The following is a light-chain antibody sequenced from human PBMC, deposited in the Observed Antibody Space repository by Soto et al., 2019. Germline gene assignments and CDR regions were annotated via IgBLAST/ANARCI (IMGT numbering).Light chain of an antibody. Sequence: TQSPTTMSVSPWTLAASLGRASQSITAWLAWYQLKPGKAVKVLIYDASTLETGVPSRFSGSGSGTEFTLTISSLQPDDFATYHCQQYSGYPSTFGQGTKVDI. V-gene: IGKV1-5*02. CDR2: DAS. CDR3: QQYSGYPST. CDR1: QSITAW. J-gene: IGKJ1*01.